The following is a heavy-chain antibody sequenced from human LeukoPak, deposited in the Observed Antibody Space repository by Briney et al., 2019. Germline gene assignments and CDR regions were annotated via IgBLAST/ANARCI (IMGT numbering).Heavy chain of an antibody. J-gene: IGHJ6*03. CDR3: ARVTYYYGSGRFYYSMDV. V-gene: IGHV4-4*07. D-gene: IGHD3-10*01. CDR2: IYTSGST. CDR1: GGSISSYY. Sequence: SETLSLTCTVSGGSISSYYWSWIRQPAGKGLEWIGRIYTSGSTNYNPSLKSRVTISVDTSKNQFSLKLSSVTAADTAVYYCARVTYYYGSGRFYYSMDVWGKGTTVTVSS.